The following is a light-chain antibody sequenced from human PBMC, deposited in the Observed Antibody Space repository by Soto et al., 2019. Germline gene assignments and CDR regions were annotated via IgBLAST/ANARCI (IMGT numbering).Light chain of an antibody. V-gene: IGLV2-14*03. CDR1: SSDVGGYNY. CDR3: TSYTIINTVV. J-gene: IGLJ2*01. Sequence: QSALTQPASVSGSPGQSITISCTGTSSDVGGYNYVSWYQQHPGKAPKLMIYDVDVRPSGVCNRFSGSKSGNTASLTISGLQTQDEADYYCTSYTIINTVVFGGGTKLTVL. CDR2: DVD.